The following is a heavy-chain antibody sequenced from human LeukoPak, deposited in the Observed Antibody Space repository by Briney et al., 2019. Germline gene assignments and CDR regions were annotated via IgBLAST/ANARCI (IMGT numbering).Heavy chain of an antibody. Sequence: SETLSLTCAVYGGSFSGYYWSWIRQPPGKGLEWIGEINHSGSTNYNPSLKSRVTISVDTSQNQFSLKLSSVTAADTAVYYCARYDFWSGFDWGQGTTVTVSS. CDR2: INHSGST. CDR1: GGSFSGYY. V-gene: IGHV4-34*01. D-gene: IGHD3-3*01. J-gene: IGHJ6*02. CDR3: ARYDFWSGFD.